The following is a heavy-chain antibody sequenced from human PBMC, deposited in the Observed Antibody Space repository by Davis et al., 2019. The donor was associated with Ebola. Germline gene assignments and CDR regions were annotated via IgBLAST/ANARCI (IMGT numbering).Heavy chain of an antibody. D-gene: IGHD3-22*01. J-gene: IGHJ5*02. CDR3: ARYARYYYDSSGYYYVLGWFDP. CDR2: IYYSGST. CDR1: GGSISSSSYY. Sequence: SETLSLTCTVSGGSISSSSYYWGWIRQPPEKGLEWIGSIYYSGSTYYNPSLKSRVTISVDTSKNQFSLKLSSVTAADTAVYYCARYARYYYDSSGYYYVLGWFDPWGQGTLVTVSS. V-gene: IGHV4-39*01.